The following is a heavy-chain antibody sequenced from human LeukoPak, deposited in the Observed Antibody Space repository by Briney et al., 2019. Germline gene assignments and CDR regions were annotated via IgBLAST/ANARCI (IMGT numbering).Heavy chain of an antibody. CDR1: GFTFSSYA. CDR3: ANPTHYYDSSGYYLGNY. J-gene: IGHJ4*02. D-gene: IGHD3-22*01. V-gene: IGHV3-23*01. Sequence: QTGGSLRLSCAASGFTFSSYAMSWVRQAPGKGLEWVSAISGSGGSTYYADSVKGRFTISRDNSKNTLYLQMNSLRAEDTAVYYCANPTHYYDSSGYYLGNYWGQGTLVTVSS. CDR2: ISGSGGST.